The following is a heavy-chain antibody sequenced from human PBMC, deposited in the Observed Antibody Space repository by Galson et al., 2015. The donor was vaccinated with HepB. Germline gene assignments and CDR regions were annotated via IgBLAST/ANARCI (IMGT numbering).Heavy chain of an antibody. CDR1: GFTFSSYS. J-gene: IGHJ5*02. CDR2: ISSSSSYI. Sequence: SLRLSCAASGFTFSSYSMNWVRQAPGKGLEWVSSISSSSSYIYYADSVKGRFTISRDNTKNSLYLQMNSLRAEDTAAYYCARDRDYYDSSGYYWFDPWGQGTLVTVSS. D-gene: IGHD3-22*01. V-gene: IGHV3-21*01. CDR3: ARDRDYYDSSGYYWFDP.